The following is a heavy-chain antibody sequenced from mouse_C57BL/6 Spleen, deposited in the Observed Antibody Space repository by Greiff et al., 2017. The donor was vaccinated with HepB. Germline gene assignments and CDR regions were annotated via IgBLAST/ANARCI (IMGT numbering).Heavy chain of an antibody. J-gene: IGHJ4*01. Sequence: VQLKQPGTELVKPGASVKLSCKASGYTFTSYWMHWVKQRPGQGLEWIGNINPSNGGTNYNEKFKSKATLTVDKSSSTAYMQLSSLTSEDSAVYYCAKGEGYYDGDYYAMDYWGQGTSVTVSS. CDR2: INPSNGGT. CDR3: AKGEGYYDGDYYAMDY. CDR1: GYTFTSYW. D-gene: IGHD1-1*01. V-gene: IGHV1-53*01.